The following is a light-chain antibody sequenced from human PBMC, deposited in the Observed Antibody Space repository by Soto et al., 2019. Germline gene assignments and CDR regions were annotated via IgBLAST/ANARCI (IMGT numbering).Light chain of an antibody. CDR1: QSLRHHNGYNY. Sequence: DIVMTQSPLSLPVTPGEPASISCRSSQSLRHHNGYNYLDWYLQKPGQSPQVLIYLGSNRASGVPDRVSGSGSGTVFTLKISRVEAEDVGVYYCIQTLQAPYSFGQGTELEIK. J-gene: IGKJ2*01. CDR2: LGS. CDR3: IQTLQAPYS. V-gene: IGKV2-28*01.